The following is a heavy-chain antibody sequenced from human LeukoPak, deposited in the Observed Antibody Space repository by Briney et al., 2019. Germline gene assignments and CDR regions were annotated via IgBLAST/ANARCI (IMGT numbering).Heavy chain of an antibody. J-gene: IGHJ4*02. D-gene: IGHD6-19*01. CDR3: ARNMPQYSSGWPLGY. Sequence: ASVKVSCKASGYTFTSYGISWVRQAPGQGLEWMGWISAYNGNTNYAQKLQGRVTMTTDTSTSTAYMELRSLRSDDTAVYYCARNMPQYSSGWPLGYWGQGTLVTVSS. V-gene: IGHV1-18*01. CDR1: GYTFTSYG. CDR2: ISAYNGNT.